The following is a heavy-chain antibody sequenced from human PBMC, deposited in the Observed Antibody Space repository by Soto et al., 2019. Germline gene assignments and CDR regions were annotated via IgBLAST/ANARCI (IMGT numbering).Heavy chain of an antibody. Sequence: PSETLSLTCAVSGGSISSGGYSWSWIRQPPGKGLEWIGYIYHSGSTYYNPSLKSRVTISVDRSKNQFSLKLSSVTAADTAVYYCARAHDEVATIFDYWGQGTLVTVSS. CDR2: IYHSGST. D-gene: IGHD5-12*01. J-gene: IGHJ4*02. V-gene: IGHV4-30-2*01. CDR3: ARAHDEVATIFDY. CDR1: GGSISSGGYS.